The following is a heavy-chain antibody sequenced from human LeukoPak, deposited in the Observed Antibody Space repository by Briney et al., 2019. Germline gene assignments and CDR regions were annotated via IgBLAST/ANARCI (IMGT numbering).Heavy chain of an antibody. Sequence: ASVKVSCKASGYTFTSYYMHWVRQAPGRGLEWMGIINPSGGSTSYAQKFQGRVTMTRDTSTSTVYMELSSLRSEDTAVYYCARGGRVWELIYYYYYYMDVWGKGTTVTISS. CDR1: GYTFTSYY. V-gene: IGHV1-46*01. J-gene: IGHJ6*03. CDR2: INPSGGST. CDR3: ARGGRVWELIYYYYYYMDV. D-gene: IGHD1-26*01.